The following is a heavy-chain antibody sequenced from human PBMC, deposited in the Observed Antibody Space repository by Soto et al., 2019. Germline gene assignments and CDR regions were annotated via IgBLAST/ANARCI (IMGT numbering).Heavy chain of an antibody. CDR2: IYYSGTT. D-gene: IGHD4-4*01. J-gene: IGHJ5*02. CDR1: GGSINIYTHY. CDR3: ARHVNAYRHWFDP. Sequence: SETVSLTCTVSGGSINIYTHYWAGIRQPPGKGLEWIGNIYYSGTTYYNPSLKSRVTISVDTSRNQFSLNLTSVTAADTAVYYCARHVNAYRHWFDPSGQGTLVTVSS. V-gene: IGHV4-39*01.